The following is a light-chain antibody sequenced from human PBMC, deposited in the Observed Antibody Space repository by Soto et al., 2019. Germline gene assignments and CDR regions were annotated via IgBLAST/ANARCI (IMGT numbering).Light chain of an antibody. CDR2: GNN. CDR1: ISNIGAGYD. V-gene: IGLV1-40*01. Sequence: QSVLTQPPSVSGAPGQRVTISCTGSISNIGAGYDVHWYQHLPGTAPKVLIYGNNNRPSGVPDRFSGSKSGTSASLAITGLQAEDEADYYCQSYDSSLSALFGGGTKLTVL. J-gene: IGLJ2*01. CDR3: QSYDSSLSAL.